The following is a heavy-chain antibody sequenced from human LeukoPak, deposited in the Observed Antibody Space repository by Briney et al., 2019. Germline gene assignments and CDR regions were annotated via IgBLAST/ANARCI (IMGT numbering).Heavy chain of an antibody. J-gene: IGHJ5*02. CDR3: ARGGTTVTPGLLWFDP. CDR2: IYYSGST. D-gene: IGHD4-17*01. V-gene: IGHV4-39*07. Sequence: SETLSLTCTVSGGSISSSGYYWGWIRQPPGKGLQWIGTIYYSGSTYYSPSLKSRVTISVDTSKNQFSLKLSSVTAADTAVYYCARGGTTVTPGLLWFDPWGQGTLVTVSS. CDR1: GGSISSSGYY.